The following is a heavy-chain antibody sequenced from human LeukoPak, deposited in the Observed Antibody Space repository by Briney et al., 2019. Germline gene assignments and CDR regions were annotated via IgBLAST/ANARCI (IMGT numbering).Heavy chain of an antibody. CDR2: ISAYNGNT. J-gene: IGHJ4*02. CDR1: GYTFTSYG. Sequence: ASVKVSCKASGYTFTSYGISWVRQAPGQGLEWMGWISAYNGNTNYAQKLQGRVTMTTDTSTSTAYMELRSLRSDDTAVYYCAREAGVYPVEWELYYFDYWGQGTLVTVSS. V-gene: IGHV1-18*01. D-gene: IGHD1-26*01. CDR3: AREAGVYPVEWELYYFDY.